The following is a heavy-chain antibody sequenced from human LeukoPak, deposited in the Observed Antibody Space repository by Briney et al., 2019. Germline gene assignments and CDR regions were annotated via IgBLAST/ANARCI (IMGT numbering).Heavy chain of an antibody. CDR2: IWSDGSNK. Sequence: PGRSLRLSCAASGFTFSSYAMDWVRQAPGKGLEWVAVIWSDGSNKYYADSVEGRFTISRDNSKNTLHLRMDSLRAEDTAVYYCAREVNGAYYFDYWGQGTLVTVSS. CDR1: GFTFSSYA. D-gene: IGHD2-8*01. V-gene: IGHV3-33*01. CDR3: AREVNGAYYFDY. J-gene: IGHJ4*02.